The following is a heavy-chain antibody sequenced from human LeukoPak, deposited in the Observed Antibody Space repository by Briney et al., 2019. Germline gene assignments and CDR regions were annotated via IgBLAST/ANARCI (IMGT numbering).Heavy chain of an antibody. CDR2: IKGDGCST. Sequence: GGSLRLSCAASEFTFSNYWMHWVRQAPGKGLVWVSRIKGDGCSTTYADTVKGRFTISRDNAKKMLYLQMNSLRAEDTAVYYCARDPDSGGYSTFQLWGQGTLVTVSS. J-gene: IGHJ1*01. D-gene: IGHD3-22*01. CDR3: ARDPDSGGYSTFQL. V-gene: IGHV3-74*01. CDR1: EFTFSNYW.